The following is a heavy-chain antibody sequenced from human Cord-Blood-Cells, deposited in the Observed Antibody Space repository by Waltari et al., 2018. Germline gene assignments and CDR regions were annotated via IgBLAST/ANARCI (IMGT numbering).Heavy chain of an antibody. J-gene: IGHJ4*02. CDR1: GFTFSSYA. V-gene: IGHV3-23*01. Sequence: EVQLLESGGGLVQPGGSLRLSCAASGFTFSSYAMSWVRQAPGEGLEWVSAISGSGGSTYYADSVEGRFTISRDNSKNTLYLQMNSLRAEDTAVYYCASIRHGSGSYADYWGQGTLVTVSS. D-gene: IGHD3-10*01. CDR3: ASIRHGSGSYADY. CDR2: ISGSGGST.